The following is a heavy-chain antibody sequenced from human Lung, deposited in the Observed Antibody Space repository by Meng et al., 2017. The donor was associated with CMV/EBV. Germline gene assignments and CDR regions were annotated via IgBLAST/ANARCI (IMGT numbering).Heavy chain of an antibody. D-gene: IGHD3-22*01. J-gene: IGHJ4*02. Sequence: SETLSLXXTVSGDSISSHYWSWIRLPPGKGLEWIGYIHYSGSSSYNPSLKSRVTMSLDTSKNEFSLKLRSVTAADTAVYYCARGRTPAYYDSSGYYYDWGPGTXVPVSS. V-gene: IGHV4-59*11. CDR1: GDSISSHY. CDR3: ARGRTPAYYDSSGYYYD. CDR2: IHYSGSS.